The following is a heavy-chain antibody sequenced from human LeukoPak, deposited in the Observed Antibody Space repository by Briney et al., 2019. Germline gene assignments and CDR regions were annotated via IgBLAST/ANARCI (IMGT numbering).Heavy chain of an antibody. V-gene: IGHV3-11*03. CDR2: IXXXXXXT. CDR3: ARLRSTEVILDY. Sequence: PGGSLRLSXAASGFTFSXXXXXXXXQXXXXXXXXVSYIXXXXXXTXXXXXXXXXXTXSRDNAKNSLYLQMNSLRAEDTAVYYCARLRSTEVILDYWGQGTLVTVSS. D-gene: IGHD3-16*02. CDR1: GFTFSXXX. J-gene: IGHJ4*02.